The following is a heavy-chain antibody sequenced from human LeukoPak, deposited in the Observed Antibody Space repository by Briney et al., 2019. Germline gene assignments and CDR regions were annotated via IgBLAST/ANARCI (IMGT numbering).Heavy chain of an antibody. D-gene: IGHD1-26*01. V-gene: IGHV3-64*01. CDR3: ARDLGVAGALDY. Sequence: GGSLRLSCAASGFTFSKYTIHWVRQAPGKGLEYVSAISSNGGTTYHANSVKGRLTISRDNSKNTLYLQMGSLRPEDMAVYYCARDLGVAGALDYWGQGTLVTVSS. J-gene: IGHJ4*01. CDR2: ISSNGGTT. CDR1: GFTFSKYT.